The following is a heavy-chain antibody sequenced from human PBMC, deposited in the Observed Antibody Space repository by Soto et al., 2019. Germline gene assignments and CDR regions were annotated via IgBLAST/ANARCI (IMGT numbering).Heavy chain of an antibody. Sequence: EVQLVESGGGLVQPGGSLRLSCAASGFTVSSNYMSWVRQAPGKGLEWVSVIYSGGSTYYADSVKARFTISRDNSKNTLYLQMNSLPADDTAVYYCARDFVHCYHPEYFQHWGQGTLVTLSS. D-gene: IGHD3-16*02. CDR3: ARDFVHCYHPEYFQH. CDR2: IYSGGST. J-gene: IGHJ1*01. CDR1: GFTVSSNY. V-gene: IGHV3-66*01.